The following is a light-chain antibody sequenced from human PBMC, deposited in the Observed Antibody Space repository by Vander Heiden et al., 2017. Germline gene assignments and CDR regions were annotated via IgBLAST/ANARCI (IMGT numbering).Light chain of an antibody. J-gene: IGLJ2*01. Sequence: QSALPQPASVSGSPGQSITISSTGTSSDVAGYNYVSWYQKHPGKAPKVMIYDVSNRPSGVSNRFSGSKSGNTASLTSSGLQAEDEADYYCTSDTSRTTWVFGGGTKLTVL. CDR1: SSDVAGYNY. CDR2: DVS. V-gene: IGLV2-14*03. CDR3: TSDTSRTTWV.